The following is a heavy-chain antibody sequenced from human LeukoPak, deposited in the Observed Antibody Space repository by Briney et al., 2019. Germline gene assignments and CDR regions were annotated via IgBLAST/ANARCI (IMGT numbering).Heavy chain of an antibody. J-gene: IGHJ4*02. D-gene: IGHD6-6*01. CDR2: IYYSGST. V-gene: IGHV4-39*07. CDR1: GGSISSSSYY. CDR3: ARVETIAARLNFDY. Sequence: PSETLSLTCTVSGGSISSSSYYWGWIRQPPGKGLEWIGSIYYSGSTYYNPSLKSRVTISVDTSKNQFSLELSSVTAADTAVYYCARVETIAARLNFDYWGQGTLVTVPS.